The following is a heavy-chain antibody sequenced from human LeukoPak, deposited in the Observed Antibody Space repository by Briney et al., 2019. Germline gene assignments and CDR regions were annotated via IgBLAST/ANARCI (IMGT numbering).Heavy chain of an antibody. CDR3: ARDLTLVRRNDY. J-gene: IGHJ4*02. Sequence: PGGSLRLSCAASGFTFSDYYMSWIRQAPGKGLEWVSYISSSGSTIYYADSVKGQFTISRDNAKNSLYLQMNSLRAEDTAVYYCARDLTLVRRNDYWGQGTLVTVSS. D-gene: IGHD3-9*01. CDR2: ISSSGSTI. V-gene: IGHV3-11*04. CDR1: GFTFSDYY.